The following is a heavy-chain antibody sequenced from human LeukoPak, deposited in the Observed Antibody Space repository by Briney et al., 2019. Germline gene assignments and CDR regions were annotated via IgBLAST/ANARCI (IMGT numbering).Heavy chain of an antibody. V-gene: IGHV3-21*01. CDR3: ARDVPQATGTTDY. D-gene: IGHD1-1*01. Sequence: PGGSLRLSCAASGFTFSSYSMNWVRQAPGKGLEWVSSISSSSSYIYYADSVKGRFTISRDNAKNSLYLQMNSLRAEDTAVYYCARDVPQATGTTDYWGQGTLVTVSS. CDR1: GFTFSSYS. J-gene: IGHJ4*02. CDR2: ISSSSSYI.